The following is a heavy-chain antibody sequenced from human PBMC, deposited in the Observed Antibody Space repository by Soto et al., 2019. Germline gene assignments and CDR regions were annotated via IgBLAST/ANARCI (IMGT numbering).Heavy chain of an antibody. V-gene: IGHV4-59*01. CDR3: ARDTVAAAGWNWFDP. J-gene: IGHJ5*02. CDR2: IYNSGST. Sequence: SETLSLTCTVSGGSINSYWLNWIRQSPGKGLEWIGHIYNSGSTNYNPSLKSRVTISVDTSKNQFSLKLNSVTAADTAVYYCARDTVAAAGWNWFDPWGQGTLVTVSS. D-gene: IGHD6-13*01. CDR1: GGSINSYW.